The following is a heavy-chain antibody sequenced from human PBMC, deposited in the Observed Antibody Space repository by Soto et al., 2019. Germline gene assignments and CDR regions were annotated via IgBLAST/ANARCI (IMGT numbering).Heavy chain of an antibody. D-gene: IGHD4-17*01. CDR1: GGSISSGNYY. V-gene: IGHV4-30-4*01. Sequence: QVQLQESGPGLVKPSQTLSLTCTVSGGSISSGNYYWSWIRQPPGKGLEWIGFISYSGTTHYSASLRSRVSISVDTSKNQFSLDLSSVTXADTAVYYCATMGTPVTGLYYFDYWGQGTLVTVSS. CDR3: ATMGTPVTGLYYFDY. J-gene: IGHJ4*02. CDR2: ISYSGTT.